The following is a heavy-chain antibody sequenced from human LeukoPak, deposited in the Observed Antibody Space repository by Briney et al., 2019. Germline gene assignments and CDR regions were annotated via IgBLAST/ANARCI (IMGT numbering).Heavy chain of an antibody. Sequence: SETLSLTCAVYGGSFSGYYWSWLRQPPGKGLEWIGEINHSGSTNYNPSLKSRVTISVDTSKNQFSLKLSSVTAADTAVYYCARDIAAAGNNWFDPWGQGTLVTVSS. D-gene: IGHD6-13*01. V-gene: IGHV4-34*01. CDR2: INHSGST. CDR3: ARDIAAAGNNWFDP. CDR1: GGSFSGYY. J-gene: IGHJ5*02.